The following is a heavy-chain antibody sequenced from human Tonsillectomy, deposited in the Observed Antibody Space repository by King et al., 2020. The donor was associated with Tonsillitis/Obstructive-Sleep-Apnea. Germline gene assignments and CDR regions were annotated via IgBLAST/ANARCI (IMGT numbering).Heavy chain of an antibody. CDR2: IYWDDDK. CDR3: AHSITIFGVVTPPFDY. CDR1: GFSLSTNGVG. J-gene: IGHJ4*02. Sequence: TLKESGPTLVKPTQTLTLTCTFSGFSLSTNGVGVGWIRQPPGKALEWLALIYWDDDKRYSPSLKSRLTITKDTSKNQVVLTMTNMDPVDTATYYCAHSITIFGVVTPPFDYWGQGTLVTVSS. D-gene: IGHD3-3*01. V-gene: IGHV2-5*02.